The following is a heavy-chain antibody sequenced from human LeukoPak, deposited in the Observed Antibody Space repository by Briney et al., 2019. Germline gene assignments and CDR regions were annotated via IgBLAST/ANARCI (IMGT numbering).Heavy chain of an antibody. V-gene: IGHV4-34*01. D-gene: IGHD3-10*01. CDR2: INHSGST. Sequence: SETLSLTCIVSGGSISGYYWSWIRQPPGKGLEWIGEINHSGSTNYNPSLKSRVTISVDTSKNQFSLKLSSVTAADTAVYYCARDDKISYGSGSYYKGAFDIWGQGTMVTVSS. CDR1: GGSISGYY. CDR3: ARDDKISYGSGSYYKGAFDI. J-gene: IGHJ3*02.